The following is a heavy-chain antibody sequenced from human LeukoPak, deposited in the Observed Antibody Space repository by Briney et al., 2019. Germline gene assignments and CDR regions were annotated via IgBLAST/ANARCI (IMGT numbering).Heavy chain of an antibody. CDR2: INSDGSST. CDR1: GFTFSSYW. D-gene: IGHD2-15*01. V-gene: IGHV3-74*01. J-gene: IGHJ4*02. CDR3: AKDGRRYCSGGSCYLLDY. Sequence: GGSLRLSCAASGFTFSSYWMHWVRQAPGRGLVWVSRINSDGSSTSYADSVKGRFTISRDNAKNTLYLQMNSLRAEDTAVYYCAKDGRRYCSGGSCYLLDYWGQGTLVTVSS.